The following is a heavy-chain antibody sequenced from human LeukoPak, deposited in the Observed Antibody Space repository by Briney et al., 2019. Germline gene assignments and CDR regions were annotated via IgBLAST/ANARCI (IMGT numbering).Heavy chain of an antibody. J-gene: IGHJ4*02. CDR2: IKQDGSEK. D-gene: IGHD2-15*01. V-gene: IGHV3-7*01. CDR3: ATDRLGGSCYYY. CDR1: GFTFDDYG. Sequence: GGSLRLSCAASGFTFDDYGMRWVRQAPGEGLGWVANIKQDGSEKYYVDSVKGRYTISRDNARNSLYLQMNSLRAEDTAVYYCATDRLGGSCYYYWGQGTLVTVSS.